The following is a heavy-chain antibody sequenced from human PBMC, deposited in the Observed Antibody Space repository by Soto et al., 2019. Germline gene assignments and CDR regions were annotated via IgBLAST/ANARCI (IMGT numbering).Heavy chain of an antibody. CDR3: ARAPFWQLVRVKEYYFDY. D-gene: IGHD6-6*01. CDR1: GYTFTSYD. V-gene: IGHV1-8*01. CDR2: MNPNSGNT. J-gene: IGHJ4*02. Sequence: QVQLVQSGAEVKKPGASVKVSCKASGYTFTSYDINWVRQATGQGLEWMGWMNPNSGNTGYAQKFQGRVTMTRNTSISTAYMGLSSLRSEDTAVYYCARAPFWQLVRVKEYYFDYWGQGTLVTVSS.